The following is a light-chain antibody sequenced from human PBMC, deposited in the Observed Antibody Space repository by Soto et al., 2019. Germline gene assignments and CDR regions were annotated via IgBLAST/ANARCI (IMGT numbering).Light chain of an antibody. Sequence: QLVLTQPASVSGSPGQSVTISCTGTSSDVGAYDFVSWYQQHPGKAPKLLISEVSDRPSGVSFRFSGSKSGNTASLTISGLHAEDEADYYCCSYGRSVVFGGGTKLTVL. J-gene: IGLJ2*01. CDR1: SSDVGAYDF. CDR2: EVS. CDR3: CSYGRSVV. V-gene: IGLV2-14*01.